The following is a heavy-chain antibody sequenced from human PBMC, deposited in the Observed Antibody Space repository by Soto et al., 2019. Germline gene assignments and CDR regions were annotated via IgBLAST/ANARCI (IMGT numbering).Heavy chain of an antibody. CDR2: IIPIFGTA. CDR1: GGTFSSYA. Sequence: QVQLVQSGAEVKKPGSSVKVSCKASGGTFSSYAISWVRQAPGQGLEWMGGIIPIFGTANYAQKFQGRVTITADESTSTAYMELSSLRSEDTAVYYCARGREERTDYCYYGMDVWGQGTTVTVSS. V-gene: IGHV1-69*12. J-gene: IGHJ6*02. CDR3: ARGREERTDYCYYGMDV. D-gene: IGHD3-10*01.